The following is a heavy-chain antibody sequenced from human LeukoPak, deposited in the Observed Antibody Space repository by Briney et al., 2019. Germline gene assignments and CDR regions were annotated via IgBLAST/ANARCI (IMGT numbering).Heavy chain of an antibody. V-gene: IGHV3-74*01. Sequence: GGSLRLSCAAYGFTFSSYWMNWVRQAPGKGLVWVSRIASDGSSTTYADSVKGRFSISRDNAKNTLYLQMNSLRVEDTAVYYCARGRPHGNDYWGQGTLVTVSS. CDR2: IASDGSST. D-gene: IGHD4-23*01. J-gene: IGHJ4*02. CDR3: ARGRPHGNDY. CDR1: GFTFSSYW.